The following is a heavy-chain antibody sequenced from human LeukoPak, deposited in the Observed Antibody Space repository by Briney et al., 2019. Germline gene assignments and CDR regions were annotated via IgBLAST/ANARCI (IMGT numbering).Heavy chain of an antibody. CDR3: VRDPVGGSTIFDC. D-gene: IGHD1-26*01. V-gene: IGHV6-1*01. J-gene: IGHJ4*02. CDR2: TYDRSKWYY. CDR1: GDSVSSNSAA. Sequence: SQTLSLTCVISGDSVSSNSAAWNWIRQSPSRGREGLGRTYDRSKWYYDYSVAVKILVTINPDTSKNKFSLQLSSVTPEATAVYYCVRDPVGGSTIFDCWGQGTLVTVSS.